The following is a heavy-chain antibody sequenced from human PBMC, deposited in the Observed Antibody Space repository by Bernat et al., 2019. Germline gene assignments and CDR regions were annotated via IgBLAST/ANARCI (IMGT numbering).Heavy chain of an antibody. D-gene: IGHD5-18*01. J-gene: IGHJ4*02. Sequence: QVQLVQSGAEVKKPGSSVKVSCKASGGTFSSYTISWVRQAPGQGLEWMGRIIPILGIANYAQKFQGRVTITADKSTSTAYMELSSVRSEDRAVYYCAMLDTAMVKGFDYWGQGTLVTVSS. V-gene: IGHV1-69*02. CDR3: AMLDTAMVKGFDY. CDR1: GGTFSSYT. CDR2: IIPILGIA.